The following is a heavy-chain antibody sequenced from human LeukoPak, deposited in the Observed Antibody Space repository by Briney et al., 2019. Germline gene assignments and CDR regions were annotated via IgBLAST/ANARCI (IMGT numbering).Heavy chain of an antibody. CDR2: IFYSGST. D-gene: IGHD3-10*01. V-gene: IGHV4-34*12. CDR3: AKSNGYGLVDI. CDR1: GGSFSGYY. J-gene: IGHJ3*02. Sequence: SETLSLTCAVYGGSFSGYYWSWIRQPPGKGPEWIGNIFYSGSTYYSPSFKSRVTISLDTSRNQFSLKVNSVTAADTAVYYCAKSNGYGLVDIWGQGTMVTVSS.